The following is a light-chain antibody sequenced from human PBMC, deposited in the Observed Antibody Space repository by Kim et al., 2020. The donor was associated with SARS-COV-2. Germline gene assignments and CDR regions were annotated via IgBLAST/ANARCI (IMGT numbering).Light chain of an antibody. CDR3: QQFNNWPLT. Sequence: VSLGERVTLSCRAGQTVGGNLAWYQQRPGQAPRLLIYDASTRATDVPARFSGSGSGTEFTLTISSLQSEDFAVYYCQQFNNWPLTFGGGTKVEIK. CDR2: DAS. J-gene: IGKJ4*01. V-gene: IGKV3-15*01. CDR1: QTVGGN.